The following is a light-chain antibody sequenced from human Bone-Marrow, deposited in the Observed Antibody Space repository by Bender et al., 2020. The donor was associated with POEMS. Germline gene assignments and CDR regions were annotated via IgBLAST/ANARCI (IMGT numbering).Light chain of an antibody. CDR3: CSYAGTWV. CDR1: SSNIGTNP. Sequence: QSVLTQPPSASGTPGQRVTISCSGSSSNIGTNPVNWYQQLPGTAPKLLIYINNQRPSGVSNRFSGSKSGNTASLTISGLQAEDEAHYHCCSYAGTWVFGGGTKLTVL. CDR2: INN. J-gene: IGLJ3*02. V-gene: IGLV1-44*01.